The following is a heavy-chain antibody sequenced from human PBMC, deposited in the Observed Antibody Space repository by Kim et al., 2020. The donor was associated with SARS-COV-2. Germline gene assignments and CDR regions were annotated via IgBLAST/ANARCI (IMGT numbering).Heavy chain of an antibody. J-gene: IGHJ4*02. V-gene: IGHV3-21*01. CDR1: GFTFSSYS. CDR3: ARDKYSGSYYGEVYFDY. CDR2: ISSSSSYI. Sequence: GGSLRLSCAASGFTFSSYSMNWVRQAPGKGLEWVSSISSSSSYIYYADSVKGRFTISRDNAKNSLYLQMNSLRAEDTAVYYCARDKYSGSYYGEVYFDYWGQGTLVTVSS. D-gene: IGHD1-26*01.